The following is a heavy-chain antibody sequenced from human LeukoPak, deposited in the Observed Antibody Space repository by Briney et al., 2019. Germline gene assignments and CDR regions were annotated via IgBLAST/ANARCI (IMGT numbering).Heavy chain of an antibody. CDR3: ARRGANSGSYSHFDL. V-gene: IGHV4-59*01. Sequence: PSETLSLTCTVSGGSISNYFWNWIRQPPGKGLEWTGSIYYSGSTNYNPSLKSRVTISLDTSKNKFSLKLRSVTAADTAVYYCARRGANSGSYSHFDLWGRGTLVTVSS. CDR2: IYYSGST. D-gene: IGHD1-26*01. CDR1: GGSISNYF. J-gene: IGHJ2*01.